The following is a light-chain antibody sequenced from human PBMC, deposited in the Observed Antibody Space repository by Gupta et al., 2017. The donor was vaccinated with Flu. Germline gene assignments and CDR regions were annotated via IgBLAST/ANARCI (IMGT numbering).Light chain of an antibody. Sequence: PSFLSTSVGDRVTITCRASQVISNYLAWYQQKPVRAPKRLIYAASTFESGVPSRFSGSGSGTEFTLTINSLQPEDSATYYCLEFDRYPLSFAGGIKVEIK. CDR1: QVISNY. CDR2: AAS. V-gene: IGKV1-9*01. J-gene: IGKJ4*01. CDR3: LEFDRYPLS.